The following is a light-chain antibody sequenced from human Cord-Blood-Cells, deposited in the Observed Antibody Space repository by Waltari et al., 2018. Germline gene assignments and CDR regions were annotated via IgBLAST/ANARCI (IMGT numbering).Light chain of an antibody. V-gene: IGKV1-39*01. CDR1: QSISSY. CDR2: SAS. Sequence: IQMTQSSLSLSASVGARVTMTCRASQSISSYLNWYQQKPGNAPKLLIYSASSFKSGVPSRFSGSGSGTDVALTISSRQPKDFETFYCQQSYSTPLYTHGQGTKLEIK. J-gene: IGKJ2*01. CDR3: QQSYSTPLYT.